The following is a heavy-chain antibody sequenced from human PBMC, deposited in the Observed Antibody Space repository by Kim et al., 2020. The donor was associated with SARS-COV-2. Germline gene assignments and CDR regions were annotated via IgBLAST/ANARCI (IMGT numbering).Heavy chain of an antibody. CDR3: AKGYNWYQGMDV. CDR2: INNGGDSA. J-gene: IGHJ6*02. Sequence: GGSLRLSCVGSGLYFSTYDMNWVRQAPGKGLEWVSGINNGGDSAYHADSVKGRFTISRDNSKNTLYLQMNSLRAEDTAIYYCAKGYNWYQGMDVWGQGTTVSVSS. V-gene: IGHV3-23*01. CDR1: GLYFSTYD. D-gene: IGHD1-1*01.